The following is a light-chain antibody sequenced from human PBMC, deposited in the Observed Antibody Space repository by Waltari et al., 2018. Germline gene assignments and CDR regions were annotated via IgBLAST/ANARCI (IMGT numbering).Light chain of an antibody. CDR3: SSYTRTTTLI. V-gene: IGLV2-14*01. CDR1: SSDIGTYNY. Sequence: QSALTQPASVSGSPGQSITVSCTGTSSDIGTYNYVSWYQRHPGKAPKLLIYEVTNRPSCIANPFSGSKSGNTASLTISGLQAEDEAEYYCSSYTRTTTLIFGGGTKVTVL. CDR2: EVT. J-gene: IGLJ2*01.